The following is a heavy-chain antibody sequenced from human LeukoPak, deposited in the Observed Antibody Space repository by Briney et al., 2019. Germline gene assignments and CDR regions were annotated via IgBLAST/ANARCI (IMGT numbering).Heavy chain of an antibody. CDR3: ARDLYCTNRVCEEWFDP. J-gene: IGHJ5*02. V-gene: IGHV4-31*03. CDR1: GGSISSGGYY. D-gene: IGHD2-8*01. Sequence: PSQTLSLTCTVSGGSISSGGYYWSWIRQHPGKGLECIGYIYYSGSTYYNPSLKSRVTISVDTSKNQFSLKLSSVTPADTAVYYCARDLYCTNRVCEEWFDPWGQGTLVTVSS. CDR2: IYYSGST.